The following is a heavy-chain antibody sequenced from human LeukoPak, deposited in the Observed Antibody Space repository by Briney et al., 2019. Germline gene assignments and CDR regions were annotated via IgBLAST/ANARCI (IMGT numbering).Heavy chain of an antibody. CDR1: AGSISSYY. Sequence: SETLSLTRTVSAGSISSYYWSWIRQHPQRGLEWIGYLYYTGSSFYNPSLKSRVTISVDTSENQFSLNLNSVTAADTADYYCATKPGYCSGGSCYSQNGNWFDPWGQGTLVTVSS. J-gene: IGHJ5*02. CDR3: ATKPGYCSGGSCYSQNGNWFDP. D-gene: IGHD2-15*01. CDR2: LYYTGSS. V-gene: IGHV4-59*06.